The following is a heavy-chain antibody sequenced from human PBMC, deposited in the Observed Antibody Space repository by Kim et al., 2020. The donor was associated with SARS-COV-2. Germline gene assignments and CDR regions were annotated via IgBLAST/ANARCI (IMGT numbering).Heavy chain of an antibody. CDR2: IKSSGDAI. CDR3: ARGRSDLADV. Sequence: GGSLRLSCAASGFTFSKYAMNWVRQAPGKGLEWVSYIKSSGDAIHYADSVKGRFTVSRDNAKNSLYLQMNSLSAGDTAVYYCARGRSDLADVWGQGTTVTVSS. J-gene: IGHJ6*02. V-gene: IGHV3-48*01. CDR1: GFTFSKYA.